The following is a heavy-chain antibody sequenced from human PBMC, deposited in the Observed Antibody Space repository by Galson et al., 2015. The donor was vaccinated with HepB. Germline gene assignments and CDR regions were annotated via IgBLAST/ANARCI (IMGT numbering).Heavy chain of an antibody. J-gene: IGHJ4*02. CDR3: AKAADYYGGSISFLFDY. V-gene: IGHV3-30*18. CDR1: GFTFSSFG. D-gene: IGHD3-22*01. Sequence: SLRLSCAASGFTFSSFGMHWVRQPPGKGLEGVAVFSNDGSNNYYTNSLKGRFTISRDNSKKTLFLQMDSLRPEDTAVYYCAKAADYYGGSISFLFDYLGQGTLVTVSS. CDR2: FSNDGSNN.